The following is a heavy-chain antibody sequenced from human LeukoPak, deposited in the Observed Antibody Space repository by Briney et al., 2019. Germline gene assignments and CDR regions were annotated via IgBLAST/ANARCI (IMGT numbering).Heavy chain of an antibody. V-gene: IGHV3-21*01. J-gene: IGHJ4*01. D-gene: IGHD2-21*02. Sequence: GGSLRLSCAASGFTFSSYTMNWVRQAPGKGLEWVSSIAGSSGYISYADSVKGRFTISRDNAKKSLYLQMTSLTAEDTAVYHCARARGAYCGGDCYLGFDYWGRGTLVTVSS. CDR2: IAGSSGYI. CDR3: ARARGAYCGGDCYLGFDY. CDR1: GFTFSSYT.